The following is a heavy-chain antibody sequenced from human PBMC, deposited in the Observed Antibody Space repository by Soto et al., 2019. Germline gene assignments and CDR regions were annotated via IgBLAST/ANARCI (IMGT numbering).Heavy chain of an antibody. CDR1: GFTFSSYD. V-gene: IGHV3-13*01. CDR3: ARALFEMTTVNYYYMDV. Sequence: GGSLRLSCAASGFTFSSYDMHWVRQATGKGLEWVSAIGTAGDTYYPGSVKGRFTISRENAKNSLYLQMNSLRAGDTAVYYCARALFEMTTVNYYYMDVWGKGTTVTVSS. CDR2: IGTAGDT. D-gene: IGHD4-17*01. J-gene: IGHJ6*03.